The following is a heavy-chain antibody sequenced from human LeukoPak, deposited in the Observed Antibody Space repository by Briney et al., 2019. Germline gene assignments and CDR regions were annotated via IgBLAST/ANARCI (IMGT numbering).Heavy chain of an antibody. V-gene: IGHV4-4*09. CDR2: IYTSGST. Sequence: SETLSLTCSVSDGSISSYFWSWIRQPPGKGLEWIGYIYTSGSTNYNPSLKSRVTISVDTSNNQFSLKLSFVTAADTAVYYCARHQDYYGSGSYHYMDVWGKGTTVTVSS. CDR3: ARHQDYYGSGSYHYMDV. J-gene: IGHJ6*03. CDR1: DGSISSYF. D-gene: IGHD3-10*01.